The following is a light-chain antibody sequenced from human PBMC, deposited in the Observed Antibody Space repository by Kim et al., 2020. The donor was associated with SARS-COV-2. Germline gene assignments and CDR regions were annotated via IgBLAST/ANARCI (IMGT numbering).Light chain of an antibody. Sequence: VSPEQTASITCSGDKLGDKYACWYQQKPGQSPVLVIYQDSKRPSGIPERFSGSNSGNTATLTISGTQAMDEADYYCQAWDSSTVVFGGGTQLTVL. J-gene: IGLJ2*01. V-gene: IGLV3-1*01. CDR2: QDS. CDR1: KLGDKY. CDR3: QAWDSSTVV.